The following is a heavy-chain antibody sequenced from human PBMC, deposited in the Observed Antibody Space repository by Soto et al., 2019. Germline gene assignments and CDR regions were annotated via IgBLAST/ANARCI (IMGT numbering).Heavy chain of an antibody. J-gene: IGHJ4*02. D-gene: IGHD6-13*01. CDR2: MNPNSGGT. Sequence: QVQLVQSGADVKTHGASVKVSCKTSGYTFSGYFMHWLRQAPGQGLEWMGWMNPNSGGTDYAQNFQCRVSMPGATCISTAYMELRRLRSDDTAIYYCARGYYSSSWRVFDYWGQGTLGTVSS. CDR3: ARGYYSSSWRVFDY. CDR1: GYTFSGYF. V-gene: IGHV1-2*02.